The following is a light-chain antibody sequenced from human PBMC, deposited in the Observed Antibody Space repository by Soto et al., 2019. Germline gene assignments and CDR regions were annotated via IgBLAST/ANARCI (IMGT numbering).Light chain of an antibody. CDR1: RSNIGSNN. CDR3: APWDDSLNGWV. V-gene: IGLV1-44*01. J-gene: IGLJ3*02. Sequence: QSVVTQPPSVSGTPGQRVTISCSGSRSNIGSNNVNWYQQLPGTAPKLLIYSNYQRPSGVPDRFSGSKSGTSASLAISGLQSEDEADYYCAPWDDSLNGWVFGGGTQLTVL. CDR2: SNY.